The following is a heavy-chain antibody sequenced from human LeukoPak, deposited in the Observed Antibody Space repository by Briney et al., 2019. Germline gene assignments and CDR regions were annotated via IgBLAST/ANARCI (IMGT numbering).Heavy chain of an antibody. CDR3: ARVRTVATVGPDFDY. Sequence: GASVKVSCKASGYSFTSYYIHWVRQAPGQGLEWMGVITISGGSTSYAQNFQGRVTMTRDTSTNTVYMELTSLGSEDTAMYYCARVRTVATVGPDFDYWGQGTLVTASS. D-gene: IGHD6-13*01. CDR1: GYSFTSYY. J-gene: IGHJ4*02. CDR2: ITISGGST. V-gene: IGHV1-46*01.